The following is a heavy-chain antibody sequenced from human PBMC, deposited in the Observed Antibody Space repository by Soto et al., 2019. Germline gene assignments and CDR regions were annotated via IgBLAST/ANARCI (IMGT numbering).Heavy chain of an antibody. CDR2: INPNSGGT. CDR1: GYTFTGYY. D-gene: IGHD6-19*01. CDR3: AIRRGQTSGGYEEVFDI. V-gene: IGHV1-2*02. J-gene: IGHJ3*02. Sequence: QVQLVQSGAEVKKPGASVKVSCKASGYTFTGYYMHWVRQAPGQGLEWMGWINPNSGGTNYAQKFQGGAPMPRDTSISTAYRGRGRLRSDDTAGYYCAIRRGQTSGGYEEVFDIGGQGTMVPSLQ.